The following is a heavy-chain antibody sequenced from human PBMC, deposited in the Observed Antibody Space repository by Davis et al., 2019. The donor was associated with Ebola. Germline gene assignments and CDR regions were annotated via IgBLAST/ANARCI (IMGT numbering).Heavy chain of an antibody. J-gene: IGHJ4*02. CDR2: IKQDGSEK. CDR3: VRGYSNNFYGFDY. D-gene: IGHD6-13*01. V-gene: IGHV3-7*04. Sequence: PGGSLRLSCAASGFTFSSYWMSWVRQAPGKGLEWVANIKQDGSEKYYVDSVKGRFTISRDNAKNSLYLQMNSLRDDDTSVYYCVRGYSNNFYGFDYWGQGTLVTVSS. CDR1: GFTFSSYW.